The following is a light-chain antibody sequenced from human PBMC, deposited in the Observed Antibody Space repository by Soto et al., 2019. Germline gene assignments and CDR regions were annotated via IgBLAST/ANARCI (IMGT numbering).Light chain of an antibody. CDR3: QLYGGSPIT. J-gene: IGKJ5*01. Sequence: NVLKHSPRTVSLSKKERATLSCRACQSVSSSYLAWYQHKPGQAPRLLIYGASSRATGIPDRFSGSGSGTDFTLNISRLEPEDFEVYYCQLYGGSPITFVQGTRLEIK. V-gene: IGKV3-20*01. CDR1: QSVSSSY. CDR2: GAS.